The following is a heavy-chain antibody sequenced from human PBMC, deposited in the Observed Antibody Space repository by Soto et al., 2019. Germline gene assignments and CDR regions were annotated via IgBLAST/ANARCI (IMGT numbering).Heavy chain of an antibody. CDR2: INHSGST. J-gene: IGHJ6*03. V-gene: IGHV4-34*01. Sequence: SETLSLTCAVYGGSFSGYYWSWIRQPPGKGLEWIGEINHSGSTNYNPSLKSRVTISVDTSKNQFSLKLSSVTAADTAVYYCARGRHQLLYGTYYYYMDVWGKGTTVTVSS. CDR1: GGSFSGYY. CDR3: ARGRHQLLYGTYYYYMDV. D-gene: IGHD2-2*02.